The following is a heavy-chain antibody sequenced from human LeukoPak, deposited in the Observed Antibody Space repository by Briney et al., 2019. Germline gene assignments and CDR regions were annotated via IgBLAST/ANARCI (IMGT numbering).Heavy chain of an antibody. CDR1: GFTFSNYW. Sequence: GGSLRLFCTASGFTFSNYWMHWVRQAPGEGLLWVSRINTDGSSTTFADSVKGRFTISRDNAKNALYLQMNGLRAEDTAVYYCARAASCGGDCSSSYLEHWGQGALVTVSS. CDR3: ARAASCGGDCSSSYLEH. CDR2: INTDGSST. D-gene: IGHD2-21*02. V-gene: IGHV3-74*03. J-gene: IGHJ1*01.